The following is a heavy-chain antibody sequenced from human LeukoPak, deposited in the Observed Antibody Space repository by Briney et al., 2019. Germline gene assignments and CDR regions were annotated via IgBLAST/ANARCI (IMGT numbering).Heavy chain of an antibody. J-gene: IGHJ4*02. Sequence: SVKVSCKASGYTFTSYDITWVRQAPGHGLEWMGRIIPVFATANYEQKFQGRVTITTDESTTTAYMELSSLRSEDTAMYYCAGGHYYDRSGYPPPFDYWGQGTLVTVVS. CDR1: GYTFTSYD. CDR2: IIPVFATA. CDR3: AGGHYYDRSGYPPPFDY. D-gene: IGHD3-22*01. V-gene: IGHV1-69*05.